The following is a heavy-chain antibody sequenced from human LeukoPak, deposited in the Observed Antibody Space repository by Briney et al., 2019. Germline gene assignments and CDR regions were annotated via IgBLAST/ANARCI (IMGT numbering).Heavy chain of an antibody. J-gene: IGHJ4*02. CDR3: ARDRDIVVVPAATNYFDY. V-gene: IGHV3-21*04. CDR2: ISSGGTYI. D-gene: IGHD2-2*01. Sequence: SGGSLRPSCAASGFTFSTYSMNWVRQAPGKGLEWVSSISSGGTYIYYADSVRGRFTISRDNAKNSLYLQMNSLRAEDTAVYYCARDRDIVVVPAATNYFDYWGQGTLVTVSS. CDR1: GFTFSTYS.